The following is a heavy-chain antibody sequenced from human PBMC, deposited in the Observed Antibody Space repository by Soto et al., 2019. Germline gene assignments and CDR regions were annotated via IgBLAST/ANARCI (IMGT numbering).Heavy chain of an antibody. CDR3: ARGRSSYQYKYGMDV. V-gene: IGHV1-69*13. J-gene: IGHJ6*02. Sequence: ASVKVSCKASGGTFSSYAISWVRQAPGQGLEWMGGIIPIFGTANYAQKFQGRVTITADESTSTAYMELSSLRSEDTAVYYCARGRSSYQYKYGMDVWGQGTTVTVSS. CDR1: GGTFSSYA. CDR2: IIPIFGTA.